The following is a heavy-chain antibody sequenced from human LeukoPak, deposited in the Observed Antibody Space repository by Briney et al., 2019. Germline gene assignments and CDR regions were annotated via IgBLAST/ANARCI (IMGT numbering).Heavy chain of an antibody. V-gene: IGHV1-18*01. CDR3: ARESVGATPFDY. Sequence: ASVKVSCKASGYPFTSYGLSWVRQAPGQGLEWMGWISPYNGNTNYAQKLQGRVTMTRDTSTSTAYMELWSLRSDDTAVYYCARESVGATPFDYWGQGTLVTVSS. CDR2: ISPYNGNT. D-gene: IGHD1-26*01. CDR1: GYPFTSYG. J-gene: IGHJ4*02.